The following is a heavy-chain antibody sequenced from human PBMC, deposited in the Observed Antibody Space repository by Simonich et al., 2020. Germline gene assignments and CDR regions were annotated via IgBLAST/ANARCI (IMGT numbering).Heavy chain of an antibody. D-gene: IGHD2-15*01. CDR3: AREGLLLDAFDI. Sequence: QVQLVESGGGVVQPGRSLRLSCAASGFTFSSYAMHWVRQAPGKGREWVEVIAYDGSNKYYEDSVKGRFTISRDNSKTTLYLQMNSLRAEDTAVYYCAREGLLLDAFDIWGQGTMVTVSS. CDR2: IAYDGSNK. V-gene: IGHV3-30*07. J-gene: IGHJ3*02. CDR1: GFTFSSYA.